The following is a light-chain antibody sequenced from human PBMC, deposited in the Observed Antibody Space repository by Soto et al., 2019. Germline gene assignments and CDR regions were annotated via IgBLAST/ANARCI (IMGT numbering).Light chain of an antibody. CDR2: WGS. CDR3: MQALQTPYT. CDR1: QILVHRNGNDF. V-gene: IGKV2-28*01. Sequence: DIVITQSPLSLSVTPGEPASISCSSSQILVHRNGNDFFDWYLQKPGQSPQLLIYWGSIRASGVPDRFSGSGSGTDFTLRITRVEAEDVGVYYCMQALQTPYTFGQGTKVDIK. J-gene: IGKJ2*01.